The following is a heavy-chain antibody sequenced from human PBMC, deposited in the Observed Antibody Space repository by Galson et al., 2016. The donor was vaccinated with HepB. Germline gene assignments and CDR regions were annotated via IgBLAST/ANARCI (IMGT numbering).Heavy chain of an antibody. CDR2: ISTSSSTI. J-gene: IGHJ2*01. V-gene: IGHV3-48*02. D-gene: IGHD1-7*01. Sequence: SLRLSCATSGFTFSTYSMDWVRQAPGKGLEWISYISTSSSTIYYADSVTGRFTISRDDATNSLYLQMNSLRDEDTAVYDCAKEATATTGAKTKRVWYFDLGGRGTLVTGSS. CDR1: GFTFSTYS. CDR3: AKEATATTGAKTKRVWYFDL.